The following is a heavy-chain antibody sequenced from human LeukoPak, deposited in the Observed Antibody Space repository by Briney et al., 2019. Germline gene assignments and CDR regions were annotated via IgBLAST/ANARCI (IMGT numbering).Heavy chain of an antibody. V-gene: IGHV4-34*01. Sequence: SETLSLTCAVYGGSFSGYYWSWIRQPPGKDLEWIGYIYHSGSTYYNPSLKSRVTISVDRSKNQFSLKLSSVTAADTAVYYCARAPVWFGELSGWFDPWGQGTLVTVSS. CDR1: GGSFSGYY. CDR2: IYHSGST. J-gene: IGHJ5*02. D-gene: IGHD3-10*01. CDR3: ARAPVWFGELSGWFDP.